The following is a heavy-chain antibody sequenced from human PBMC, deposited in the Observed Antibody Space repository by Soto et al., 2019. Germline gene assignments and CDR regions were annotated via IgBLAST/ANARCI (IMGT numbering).Heavy chain of an antibody. D-gene: IGHD4-17*01. CDR3: AGGPDYGDYDA. J-gene: IGHJ5*02. Sequence: QVQLRQWGAGLLKPSETPSLTCVVSGGSFTDYKWTWIRQSPEKGLEWIGEIRHNGDTDSKPSLRSRLTMSLDTSKNQFSLHFSSVTSADTAVYFCAGGPDYGDYDAWGQGTLVTVSS. CDR2: IRHNGDT. V-gene: IGHV4-34*01. CDR1: GGSFTDYK.